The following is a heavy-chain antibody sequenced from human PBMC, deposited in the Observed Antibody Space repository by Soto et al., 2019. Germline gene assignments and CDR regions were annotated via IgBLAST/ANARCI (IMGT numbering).Heavy chain of an antibody. CDR1: GFTFSNYG. V-gene: IGHV3-23*01. D-gene: IGHD1-20*01. J-gene: IGHJ4*02. CDR2: ISNGGGTT. CDR3: AKPSGSYTWNDFYFDY. Sequence: EVQLLESGGGLVQPGGSLRLSCAASGFTFSNYGMSWVRQAPGKGLEWVSTISNGGGTTYYADSVKGRFTISRDNSRSTLYLQMNGLRAEDTAIYYCAKPSGSYTWNDFYFDYWGQGTLVTVSS.